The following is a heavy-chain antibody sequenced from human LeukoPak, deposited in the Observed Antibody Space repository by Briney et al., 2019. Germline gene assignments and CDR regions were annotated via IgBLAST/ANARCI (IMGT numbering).Heavy chain of an antibody. CDR1: GGTFSSYA. J-gene: IGHJ3*02. CDR2: IIPIFGTA. CDR3: ASNPGYSSYDAFDI. D-gene: IGHD6-13*01. V-gene: IGHV1-69*13. Sequence: SVKVSCKASGGTFSSYAISWVRQAPGQGLEWMGGIIPIFGTANYAQKFQGRVTITADESTSTAYMELSSLRSGDTAVYYCASNPGYSSYDAFDIWGQGTMVTVSS.